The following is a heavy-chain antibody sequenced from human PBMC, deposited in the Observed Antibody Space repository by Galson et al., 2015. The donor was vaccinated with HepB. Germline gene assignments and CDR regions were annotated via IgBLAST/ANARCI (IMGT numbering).Heavy chain of an antibody. CDR2: ISAYNGNT. D-gene: IGHD2/OR15-2a*01. CDR3: ARDCKRGRFSSNWSHP. CDR1: GYTFTSYG. J-gene: IGHJ5*02. V-gene: IGHV1-18*01. Sequence: SVKVSCKASGYTFTSYGISWVRQAPGQGLEWMGCISAYNGNTNYAQKLQGRVTMTTDTSTSTAYMELRSLRSDDTAVYYCARDCKRGRFSSNWSHPWGQGTLVTVSS.